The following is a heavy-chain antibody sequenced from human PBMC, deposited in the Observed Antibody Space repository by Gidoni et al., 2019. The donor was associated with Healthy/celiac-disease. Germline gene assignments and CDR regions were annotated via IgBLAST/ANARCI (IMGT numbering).Heavy chain of an antibody. V-gene: IGHV3-21*01. CDR2: ISSSSSYI. CDR3: ARWDTDDAFDI. D-gene: IGHD1-26*01. Sequence: EVQLVESGGGMVKPGGSLSLSCAASGFTFTSYSMTWAAQAPGKGLEWVSSISSSSSYIYYADSVKGRFTISRDNAKNSLYLQMNSLRAEDTAVYYCARWDTDDAFDIWGQGTMVTVSS. CDR1: GFTFTSYS. J-gene: IGHJ3*02.